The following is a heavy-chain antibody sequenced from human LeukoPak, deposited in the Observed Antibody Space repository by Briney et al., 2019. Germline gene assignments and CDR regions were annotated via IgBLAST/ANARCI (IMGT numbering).Heavy chain of an antibody. J-gene: IGHJ3*02. V-gene: IGHV3-30-3*01. CDR2: ISYDGSNK. CDR3: ARSGLGSAFDI. CDR1: GFTFSSYA. D-gene: IGHD3-16*01. Sequence: GGSLRLSCAASGFTFSSYAMHWVRQAPGKGLEWVAVISYDGSNKYYADSVKGRFTISRDNSKNTLYLQMNSLRAEDTAVYYCARSGLGSAFDIWGQGTMVTVSS.